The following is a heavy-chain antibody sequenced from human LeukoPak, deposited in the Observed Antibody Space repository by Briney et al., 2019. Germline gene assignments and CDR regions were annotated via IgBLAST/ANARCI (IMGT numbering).Heavy chain of an antibody. V-gene: IGHV4-34*01. Sequence: SEKLSLTCAVYGGSFSGYYWSWIRQPPGKGLEWIGEINHSGSTNYNPSLKSRVTISVDTSKNQFSLKLSSVTAADTAVYYCARSSLPDYWGQGTLVTVSS. CDR2: INHSGST. J-gene: IGHJ4*02. CDR3: ARSSLPDY. CDR1: GGSFSGYY. D-gene: IGHD2-2*01.